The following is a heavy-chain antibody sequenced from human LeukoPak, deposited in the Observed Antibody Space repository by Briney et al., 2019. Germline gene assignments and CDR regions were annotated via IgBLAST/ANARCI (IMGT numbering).Heavy chain of an antibody. D-gene: IGHD5-24*01. CDR2: ISRSGSTI. J-gene: IGHJ4*02. CDR1: GFTFSSYG. V-gene: IGHV3-48*04. CDR3: ARGRRWLQFSY. Sequence: PGGTLRLSCAASGFTFSSYGMSWVRQAPGKGLDWVSYISRSGSTIYYADSVKGRFTISRDNAKNSLYLQMNSLRAEDTAVYYCARGRRWLQFSYWGQGTLVTVSS.